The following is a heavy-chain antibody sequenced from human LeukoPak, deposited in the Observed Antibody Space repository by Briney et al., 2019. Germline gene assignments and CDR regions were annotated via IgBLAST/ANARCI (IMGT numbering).Heavy chain of an antibody. J-gene: IGHJ6*04. CDR1: GFTFSSYS. D-gene: IGHD5-12*01. V-gene: IGHV3-7*01. CDR2: IKQDGSEK. CDR3: ARGHIGMDV. Sequence: GGSLRLSCAASGFTFSSYSMNWVRQAPGKGLEWVANIKQDGSEKNYVDSVKGRFTISRDNAKNSLDLQMNRLRAEDTAVYYCARGHIGMDVWGKGTTVTVSS.